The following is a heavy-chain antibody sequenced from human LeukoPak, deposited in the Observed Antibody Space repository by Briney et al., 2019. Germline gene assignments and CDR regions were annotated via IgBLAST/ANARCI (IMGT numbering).Heavy chain of an antibody. CDR2: IKSKTDGGTT. CDR1: GFTFSNAW. CDR3: TPHTRTCYAFNY. V-gene: IGHV3-15*01. Sequence: GGSLRLSCAASGFTFSNAWMSWVRQAPGKGLEWVGHIKSKTDGGTTDYVAPVKGRFTISRDDSKNTVYLQLNSLKTDDTAVYYCTPHTRTCYAFNYWGQGTLVTVSS. D-gene: IGHD2-15*01. J-gene: IGHJ4*02.